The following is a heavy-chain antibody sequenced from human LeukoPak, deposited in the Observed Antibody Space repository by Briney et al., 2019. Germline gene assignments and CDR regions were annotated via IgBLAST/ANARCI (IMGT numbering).Heavy chain of an antibody. CDR1: GFTFSNYA. D-gene: IGHD4-17*01. V-gene: IGHV3-64D*06. J-gene: IGHJ6*02. CDR2: ISSHGGST. Sequence: GGSLRLSCSASGFTFSNYAMDWVRQAPGEGLESVSAISSHGGSTYYADSVKGRFIISRDNSKNTLYLQMSSLRAEDTAVYYCARDDYGDPRLSYYYGMDVWGQGTTVTVSS. CDR3: ARDDYGDPRLSYYYGMDV.